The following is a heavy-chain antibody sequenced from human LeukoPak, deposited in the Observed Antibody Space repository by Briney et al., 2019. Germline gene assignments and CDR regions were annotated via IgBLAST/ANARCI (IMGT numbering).Heavy chain of an antibody. CDR1: GYSFTSYS. CDR2: INPSGGGR. Sequence: ASVKLCCNASGYSFTSYSMHGVRQAPGQGLERMGVINPSGGGRSFAPKFQGTVPMTRDMSTSTVYMALSTLRSEDTDVYYCARRHLYYFESWGAGPLVTVSS. J-gene: IGHJ4*02. CDR3: ARRHLYYFES. V-gene: IGHV1-46*01.